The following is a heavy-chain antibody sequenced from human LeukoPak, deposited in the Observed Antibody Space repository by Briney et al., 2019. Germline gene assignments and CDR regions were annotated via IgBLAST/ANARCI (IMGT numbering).Heavy chain of an antibody. CDR3: AKRIDFSPISSTFDY. Sequence: PGGSLRLSCAASGFTFSSYAMTWDRQAPGKGLEWISALSGSGGSTYYADSVKGRFTISRDNSKNTLYLQMNSLRAEDTAVYYCAKRIDFSPISSTFDYWGQGTLVTVSS. V-gene: IGHV3-23*01. CDR1: GFTFSSYA. J-gene: IGHJ4*02. D-gene: IGHD3-3*01. CDR2: LSGSGGST.